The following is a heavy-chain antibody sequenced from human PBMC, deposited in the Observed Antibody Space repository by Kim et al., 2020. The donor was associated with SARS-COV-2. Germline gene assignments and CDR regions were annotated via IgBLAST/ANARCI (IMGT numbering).Heavy chain of an antibody. Sequence: GGSLRLSCAASGFTFSRYWMHWVRQAPGKGLVSVSHINGDGRSTSYADSVKGRVTISRDNAKNTLYLQMNSLRAEDTAAYYCARGGSGSLDYWGQGTLVT. CDR3: ARGGSGSLDY. D-gene: IGHD3-16*01. J-gene: IGHJ4*02. CDR2: INGDGRST. CDR1: GFTFSRYW. V-gene: IGHV3-74*01.